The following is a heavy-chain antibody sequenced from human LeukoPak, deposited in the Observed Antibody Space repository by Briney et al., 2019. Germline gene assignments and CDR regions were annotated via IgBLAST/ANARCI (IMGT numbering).Heavy chain of an antibody. CDR2: ISHSGST. V-gene: IGHV4-34*01. CDR3: ARFKSDDSSGYYYYFDY. Sequence: SETLSLTCAVYGGSFSGYYWSWIRQPPGKGLEWIGEISHSGSTNYNPSLKSRVTISVDTSKNQFSLKLSSVTAADTAVYYCARFKSDDSSGYYYYFDYWGQGTLVTVSS. CDR1: GGSFSGYY. D-gene: IGHD3-22*01. J-gene: IGHJ4*02.